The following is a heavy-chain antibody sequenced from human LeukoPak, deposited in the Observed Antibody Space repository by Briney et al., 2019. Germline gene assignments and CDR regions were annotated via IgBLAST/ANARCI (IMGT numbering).Heavy chain of an antibody. V-gene: IGHV3-43D*03. CDR1: GFTFDDYA. J-gene: IGHJ4*02. D-gene: IGHD2-2*02. CDR3: AKDIGYQLLYLDY. Sequence: GGSLRRSCAASGFTFDDYAMHWVRQAPGKGLEWVSLISWDGGSTYYADSGKGRFTISRDNSKNSLYLQMNSLRAEDTALYYCAKDIGYQLLYLDYWGQGTLVTVSS. CDR2: ISWDGGST.